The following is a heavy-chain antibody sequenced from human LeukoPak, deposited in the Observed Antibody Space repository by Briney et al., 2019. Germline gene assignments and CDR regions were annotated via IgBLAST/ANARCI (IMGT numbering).Heavy chain of an antibody. Sequence: SETLSLTCAVYGGSFSGYYWSWIRQPPGKGLEWIGEINHSGSTNYNPSLKSRVTISVDTSKNQFSLKLSSVTAADTAVYYCARRGKAESGIVVVPAAPENYFDYWGQGTLVTVSS. CDR3: ARRGKAESGIVVVPAAPENYFDY. CDR2: INHSGST. J-gene: IGHJ4*02. D-gene: IGHD2-2*01. V-gene: IGHV4-34*01. CDR1: GGSFSGYY.